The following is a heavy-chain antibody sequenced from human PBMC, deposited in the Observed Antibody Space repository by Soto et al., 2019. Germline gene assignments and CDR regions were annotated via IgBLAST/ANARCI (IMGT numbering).Heavy chain of an antibody. CDR3: ARDPLEDYDILTGYPS. CDR1: GGTFSSYT. V-gene: IGHV1-69*04. Sequence: SVKVSCQASGGTFSSYTISWVRQAPGQGLEWMGRIIPILGIANYAQKFQGRVTITADNSTSTAYMELSSLRSEDTAVYYCARDPLEDYDILTGYPSWGQGTLVTVSS. J-gene: IGHJ4*02. D-gene: IGHD3-9*01. CDR2: IIPILGIA.